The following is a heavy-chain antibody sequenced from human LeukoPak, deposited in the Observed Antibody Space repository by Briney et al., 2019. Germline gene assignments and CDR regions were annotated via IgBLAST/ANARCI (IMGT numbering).Heavy chain of an antibody. CDR2: FYNGINT. V-gene: IGHV3-66*01. J-gene: IGHJ4*02. D-gene: IGHD6-19*01. CDR3: ARDEGPYSSGWTYFDY. Sequence: GGSLRLSCAATGLTVSSNYMTWVRQAPGKGLEWVSVFYNGINTYYADSVKGRFTISRDNSKSTLYLQMGSLRSEDMAVYYCARDEGPYSSGWTYFDYWGQGTLVTVSS. CDR1: GLTVSSNY.